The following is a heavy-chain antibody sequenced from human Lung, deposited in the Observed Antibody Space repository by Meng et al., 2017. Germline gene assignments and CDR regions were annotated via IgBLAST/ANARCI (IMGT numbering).Heavy chain of an antibody. CDR2: INPKSGDT. D-gene: IGHD6-25*01. CDR1: GYKFPDYY. V-gene: IGHV1-2*06. CDR3: ARDEDISAAGKLFGDY. Sequence: QVQLVECGAEVKKPGASVKVSCKPSGYKFPDYYIPWVRRAPGQGLEWMGRINPKSGDTHYAQKFQARVTMTGDTSISTAYMELSGLRSDDTAMYYCARDEDISAAGKLFGDYWGQGTLVTVSS. J-gene: IGHJ4*02.